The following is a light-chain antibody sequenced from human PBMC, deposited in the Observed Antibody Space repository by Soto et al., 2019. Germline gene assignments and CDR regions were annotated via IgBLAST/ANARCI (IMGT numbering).Light chain of an antibody. V-gene: IGKV1-5*01. CDR3: QQYNSYPYT. J-gene: IGKJ2*01. CDR2: DAS. CDR1: QSISSW. Sequence: DIQMTQSPSTLSASVGDTVTITCRASQSISSWLAWYQQKPGKAPKLLIYDASSLESGVPSTFSGSGSGTEFTLTISSLQPDDFATYYCQQYNSYPYTFGQGTKLEIK.